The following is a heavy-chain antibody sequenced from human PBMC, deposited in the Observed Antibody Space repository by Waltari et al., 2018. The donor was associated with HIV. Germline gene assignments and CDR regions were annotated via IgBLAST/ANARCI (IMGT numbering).Heavy chain of an antibody. CDR3: ARQGEGVVPAAIKGPDAFDI. D-gene: IGHD2-2*02. J-gene: IGHJ3*02. V-gene: IGHV3-30-3*01. CDR2: ISYDGSNK. Sequence: VAVISYDGSNKYYADSVKGRFTISRDNSKNTLYLQMNSLRAEDTAVYYCARQGEGVVPAAIKGPDAFDIWGQGTMVTVSS.